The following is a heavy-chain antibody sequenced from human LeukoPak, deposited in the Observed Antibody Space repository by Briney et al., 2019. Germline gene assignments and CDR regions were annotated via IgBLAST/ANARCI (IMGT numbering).Heavy chain of an antibody. J-gene: IGHJ6*02. CDR1: GFTFSTFW. CDR3: AKAVAATGHYYFGMDV. V-gene: IGHV3-74*03. CDR2: IEGDGSTT. D-gene: IGHD6-19*01. Sequence: GGSLRLSCAASGFTFSTFWMHWVRQPPGKGLVWVSRIEGDGSTTEYADSVKGRFTISRDNAKNTLYLQMNSLRAEDTAVYYCAKAVAATGHYYFGMDVWGQGTTVTVSS.